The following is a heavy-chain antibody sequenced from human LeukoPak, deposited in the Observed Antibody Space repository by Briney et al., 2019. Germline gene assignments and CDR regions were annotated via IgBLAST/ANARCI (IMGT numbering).Heavy chain of an antibody. CDR3: ARADGYCSSTSCHYYYGMDV. J-gene: IGHJ6*02. Sequence: GESLKISCKGSGYSFTSYWIGWVRQMPGKGLDWMGIIYPGDSDTRYSPSFQGQVTISADKSISTAYLQWSSLKASDTAMYYCARADGYCSSTSCHYYYGMDVWGQGTTVTVSS. CDR2: IYPGDSDT. CDR1: GYSFTSYW. V-gene: IGHV5-51*01. D-gene: IGHD2-2*03.